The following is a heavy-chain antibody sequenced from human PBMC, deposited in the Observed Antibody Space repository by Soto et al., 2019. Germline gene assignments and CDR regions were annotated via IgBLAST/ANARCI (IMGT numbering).Heavy chain of an antibody. CDR2: SIPIFRTA. V-gene: IGHV1-69*01. CDR3: ARGGQHRKASYNYEMDV. Sequence: QVQLVQSGAEVKKPGSSVKVSCKASGGTFSSYSISWVRQAPGQGLEWMGGSIPIFRTANYAQKFQGRVTITADESTSTVYMELSSLRSEDTAVYYSARGGQHRKASYNYEMDVWGQGTTVSVSS. D-gene: IGHD6-13*01. CDR1: GGTFSSYS. J-gene: IGHJ6*01.